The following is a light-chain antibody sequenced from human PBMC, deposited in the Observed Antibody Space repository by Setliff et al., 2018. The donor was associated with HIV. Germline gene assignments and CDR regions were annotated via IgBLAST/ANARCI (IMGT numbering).Light chain of an antibody. J-gene: IGLJ1*01. Sequence: SYELTQPPSVSVAPGKTARITCGGDNIGSKSVHWYQQKPGQAPVVVIYYDNDRPSGIPERFSGSISGNTATLTISRVEAGDEADYFCQVWDTGSDPPCVFAARTKVTVL. CDR1: NIGSKS. CDR2: YDN. V-gene: IGLV3-21*04. CDR3: QVWDTGSDPPCV.